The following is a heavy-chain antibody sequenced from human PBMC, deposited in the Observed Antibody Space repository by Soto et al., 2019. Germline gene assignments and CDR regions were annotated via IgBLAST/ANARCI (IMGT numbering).Heavy chain of an antibody. J-gene: IGHJ5*02. CDR1: GGSISSGDYY. Sequence: QVQLQESGPGRVKPSQTLSLTCTVSGGSISSGDYYWSWIRQPPGKGLEWIGYIYYSGSTYYNPSLKSRISLSVDTSQNQFSLKLSSVTAADTAVYYCARYYDSTGYYYDHWFDPWGQGTLVTVSS. CDR3: ARYYDSTGYYYDHWFDP. CDR2: IYYSGST. V-gene: IGHV4-30-4*01. D-gene: IGHD3-22*01.